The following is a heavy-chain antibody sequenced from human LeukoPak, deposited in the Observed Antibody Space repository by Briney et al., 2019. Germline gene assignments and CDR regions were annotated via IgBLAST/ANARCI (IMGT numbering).Heavy chain of an antibody. Sequence: ASVKVSCKASGYTFTGYYMHWVRQAPGQGLEWMGWINPNSGGTNYAQKFQGRVTMTRDTSISTAYMELSRLRSDDTAVYYCARDYGGKAAAGTGDYWGQGTLVTVSS. CDR1: GYTFTGYY. J-gene: IGHJ4*02. D-gene: IGHD6-13*01. V-gene: IGHV1-2*02. CDR2: INPNSGGT. CDR3: ARDYGGKAAAGTGDY.